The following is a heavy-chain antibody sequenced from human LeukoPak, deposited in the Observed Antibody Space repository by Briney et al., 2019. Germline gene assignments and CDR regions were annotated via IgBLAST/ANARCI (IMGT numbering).Heavy chain of an antibody. D-gene: IGHD2-2*01. CDR3: ARADSCSSTSCYLHY. J-gene: IGHJ4*02. Sequence: ASVKVSCKASGYTFTNYYMHWVRQAPGQGLEWMGIINPSGVITSYVQKFQGRITMTRDTSTTTVYMELSSLRSEDTAMYYCARADSCSSTSCYLHYWGQGTLVIVSS. CDR2: INPSGVIT. V-gene: IGHV1-46*01. CDR1: GYTFTNYY.